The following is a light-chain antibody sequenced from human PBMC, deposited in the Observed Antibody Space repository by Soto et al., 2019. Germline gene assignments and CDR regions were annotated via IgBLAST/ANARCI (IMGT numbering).Light chain of an antibody. V-gene: IGKV3-11*01. Sequence: EIVLTQSPATLSLSPGERATLSCRASQSVKSYLAWYQQKPGQAPRLLVYDASNRVTGIPARFSGSGSGTDFTLTISSLQPEDIATYFCQHYDDVLVTFGGGTKVEI. CDR1: QSVKSY. J-gene: IGKJ4*01. CDR2: DAS. CDR3: QHYDDVLVT.